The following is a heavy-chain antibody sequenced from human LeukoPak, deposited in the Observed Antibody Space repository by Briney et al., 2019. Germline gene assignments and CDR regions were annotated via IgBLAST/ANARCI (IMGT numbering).Heavy chain of an antibody. CDR3: AKTAYGSGSSSSFFDY. CDR2: ISGSGGST. CDR1: GFTFSSYA. Sequence: PGGSLRLSCAASGFTFSSYAMSWVRQAPGKALEWVSAISGSGGSTYYVDSVKGRFTISRDSSKNTLYLQMNSLRAEDTAVYYCAKTAYGSGSSSSFFDYWGQGTLVTVSS. J-gene: IGHJ4*02. V-gene: IGHV3-23*01. D-gene: IGHD3-10*01.